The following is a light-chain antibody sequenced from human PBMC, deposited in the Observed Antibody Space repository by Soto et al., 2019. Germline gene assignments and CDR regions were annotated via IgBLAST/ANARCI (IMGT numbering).Light chain of an antibody. V-gene: IGLV2-14*01. J-gene: IGLJ1*01. CDR2: EVT. Sequence: QSALTQPASVSGSPGQSITISCTGTSADIGLYNFVSWYQQHPGKAPKLLIHEVTIRPSGVSNRFSGSKSGNTASLSISGLQAEDEADSYCSSYTSDSTHVFGTGTKVTVL. CDR3: SSYTSDSTHV. CDR1: SADIGLYNF.